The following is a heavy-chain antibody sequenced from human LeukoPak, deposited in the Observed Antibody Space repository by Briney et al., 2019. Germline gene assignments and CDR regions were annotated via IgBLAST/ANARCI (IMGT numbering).Heavy chain of an antibody. J-gene: IGHJ6*02. V-gene: IGHV4-59*08. CDR2: IYYSGST. D-gene: IGHD4-23*01. CDR1: GGSISSYY. Sequence: PSETLSLTCTVSGGSISSYYWSWIRQPPGKGLEWIGYIYYSGSTNYNPSLKSRVTISADTSKNQFSLKLSSVTAADTAVYYCARHNLRVTTVVTPGIYYYGMDVWGQGTTVTVSS. CDR3: ARHNLRVTTVVTPGIYYYGMDV.